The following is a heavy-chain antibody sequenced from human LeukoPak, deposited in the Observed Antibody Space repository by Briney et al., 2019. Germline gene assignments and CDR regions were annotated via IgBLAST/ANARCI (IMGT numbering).Heavy chain of an antibody. CDR1: GGTFSSYA. V-gene: IGHV1-69*04. CDR2: IIPILGIA. J-gene: IGHJ4*02. Sequence: SVKVSCKASGGTFSSYAISWVRQAPGQGLEWMGRIIPILGIANYAQKFQGRVTITADKSTSTAYMELSSLRSEDTAVYYCASGGRIFGMPDYWVQGTLVTVSP. CDR3: ASGGRIFGMPDY. D-gene: IGHD3-3*01.